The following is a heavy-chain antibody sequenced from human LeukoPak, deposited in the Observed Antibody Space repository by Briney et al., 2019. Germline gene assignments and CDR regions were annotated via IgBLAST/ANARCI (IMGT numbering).Heavy chain of an antibody. V-gene: IGHV3-23*01. J-gene: IGHJ4*02. CDR2: ISPSADIK. CDR1: GFTVSSNY. Sequence: GGSLRLSCAASGFTVSSNYMSWVRQAPGKGLEWVSGISPSADIKYYADSVKGRFTISRDNSKNMLYLEVISLTADDTAAYYCAKDDAWLRFGEWSQGTLVTVSS. D-gene: IGHD3-10*01. CDR3: AKDDAWLRFGE.